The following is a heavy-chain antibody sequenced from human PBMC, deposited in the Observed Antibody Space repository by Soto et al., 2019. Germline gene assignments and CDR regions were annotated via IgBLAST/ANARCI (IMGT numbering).Heavy chain of an antibody. D-gene: IGHD3-10*01. CDR2: IFDSGIT. V-gene: IGHV4-4*07. Sequence: SETLSLTCSVSGASINYYYWSWIRQPAGRGLERIGSIFDSGITNYSPSLRSRITMSVDTSKNQFSLKVTSVTDADTAVYYCARGSLKFDFWGLGTQVTVSS. J-gene: IGHJ4*01. CDR1: GASINYYY. CDR3: ARGSLKFDF.